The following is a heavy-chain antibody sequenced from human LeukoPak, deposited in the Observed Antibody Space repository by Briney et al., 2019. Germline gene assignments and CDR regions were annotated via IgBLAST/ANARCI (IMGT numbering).Heavy chain of an antibody. J-gene: IGHJ6*02. CDR2: ISSSISHI. CDR1: GFTFGDYA. CDR3: ARDPVSSDVYNGMDV. Sequence: GGSLLLSCTGSGFTFGDYAMNWVRQAPGRGLEWVSSISSSISHIYYADSVKGRFTISRDNAKNSLYLQMNSLRAEDTAVYYCARDPVSSDVYNGMDVWGQGTTVTVSS. D-gene: IGHD1-14*01. V-gene: IGHV3-21*01.